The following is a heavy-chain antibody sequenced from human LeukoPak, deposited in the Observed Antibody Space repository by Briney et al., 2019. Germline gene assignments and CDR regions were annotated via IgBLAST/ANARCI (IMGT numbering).Heavy chain of an antibody. J-gene: IGHJ4*02. CDR3: ATSSITMIVVPHYQYYFDY. CDR2: FDPEDGET. CDR1: GYTLTELS. D-gene: IGHD3-22*01. Sequence: ASVKVSCKVSGYTLTELSMHWVRQAPGKGLEGMGGFDPEDGETIYAQKFQGRVTMTEDTSTDTAYMELSSLRSEDTAVYYCATSSITMIVVPHYQYYFDYWGQGTLVTVSS. V-gene: IGHV1-24*01.